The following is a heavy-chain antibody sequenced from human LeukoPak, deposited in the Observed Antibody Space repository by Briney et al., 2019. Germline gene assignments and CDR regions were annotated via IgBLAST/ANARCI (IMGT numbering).Heavy chain of an antibody. CDR3: ARGFYSPHY. J-gene: IGHJ4*02. CDR2: IYYSGRT. V-gene: IGHV4-59*01. Sequence: PSETLSLTCADYGGSFSGYYWSWIRQPPGKGLEWIGYIYYSGRTYYNPSLKSRITISVDTSKNQFSLKLSSVTAADTAVYYCARGFYSPHYWGQGTLVSVSS. D-gene: IGHD4-11*01. CDR1: GGSFSGYY.